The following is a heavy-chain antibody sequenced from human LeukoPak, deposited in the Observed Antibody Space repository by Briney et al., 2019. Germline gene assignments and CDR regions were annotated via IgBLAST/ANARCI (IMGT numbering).Heavy chain of an antibody. CDR2: ISSSGSTI. CDR1: GFTFSSYE. V-gene: IGHV3-48*03. Sequence: KAGGSLRLSCAASGFTFSSYEMNWVRQAPGKGLEWVSYISSSGSTIYYADSVKGRFTISRDNAKNSLYLQMNSLRAEDTAVYYCARDGGGGLLRYFDWLLDYWGQGTLVTVSS. J-gene: IGHJ4*02. CDR3: ARDGGGGLLRYFDWLLDY. D-gene: IGHD3-9*01.